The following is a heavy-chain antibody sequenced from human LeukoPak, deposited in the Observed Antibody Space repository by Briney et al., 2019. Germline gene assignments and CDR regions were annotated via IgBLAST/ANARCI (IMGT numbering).Heavy chain of an antibody. Sequence: ASVKVSCKVSGYTLTELSMHWVRQAPGKGLEWMGGFDPEDGETIYAQKFQGRVTMTEDTYTDTAYMELRSLRSEDTAVYYCATDGSGSYYASNYYYYMDVWGKGTTVTVSS. V-gene: IGHV1-24*01. D-gene: IGHD1-26*01. CDR3: ATDGSGSYYASNYYYYMDV. CDR1: GYTLTELS. CDR2: FDPEDGET. J-gene: IGHJ6*03.